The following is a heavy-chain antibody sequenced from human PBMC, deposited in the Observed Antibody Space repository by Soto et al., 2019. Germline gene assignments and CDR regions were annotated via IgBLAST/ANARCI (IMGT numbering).Heavy chain of an antibody. J-gene: IGHJ4*02. CDR3: ARRFSGTGRYFDY. D-gene: IGHD1-1*01. Sequence: QVQLHQWGAGLLKPSETLSLSCAVYGASFSGYYWNWIRQPPGKGLEWIGEINQSGSTNYSPSLKTRVTISVDTSKKQFSLRVSSVTAAHTAVYYCARRFSGTGRYFDYWGQGTLVTVSS. CDR1: GASFSGYY. V-gene: IGHV4-34*01. CDR2: INQSGST.